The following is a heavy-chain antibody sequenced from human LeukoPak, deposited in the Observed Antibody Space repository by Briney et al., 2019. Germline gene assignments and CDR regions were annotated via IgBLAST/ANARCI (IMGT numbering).Heavy chain of an antibody. D-gene: IGHD3-22*01. J-gene: IGHJ4*02. CDR3: ARGGKIIVVIPTD. CDR1: GFTVSTNY. CDR2: IYSGGST. V-gene: IGHV3-66*01. Sequence: PGGSLRLSCTASGFTVSTNYMSWVRQAPGKGLEWVSVIYSGGSTYYADSVKGRFTISRDNSKNTVYLQMNSLRAEDTAVYYCARGGKIIVVIPTDWGQGTLVTVSS.